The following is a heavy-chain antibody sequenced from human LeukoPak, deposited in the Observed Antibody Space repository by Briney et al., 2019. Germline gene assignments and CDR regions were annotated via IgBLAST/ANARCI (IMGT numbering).Heavy chain of an antibody. CDR2: IKQDGSDK. J-gene: IGHJ5*01. Sequence: GGSLRPSCAASGFTFSDYWMSWVRQAPGKGLEWVADIKQDGSDKYYVDSVRGRFTISRDNAKNSLYLQMNNLRAEDTAVYYCTRDPTVADSWGQGTLVPVSS. D-gene: IGHD2-15*01. CDR1: GFTFSDYW. CDR3: TRDPTVADS. V-gene: IGHV3-7*01.